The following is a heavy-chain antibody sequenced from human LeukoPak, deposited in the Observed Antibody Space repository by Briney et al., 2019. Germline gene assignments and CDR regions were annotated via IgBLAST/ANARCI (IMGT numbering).Heavy chain of an antibody. CDR1: GYTFTGYY. V-gene: IGHV1-69*05. D-gene: IGHD3-3*01. CDR3: ARGRVVTIFGVVIANYYYYYMDV. J-gene: IGHJ6*03. CDR2: IIPIFGTA. Sequence: VASVKVSCKASGYTFTGYYMHWVRQAPGQGLEWMGGIIPIFGTANYAQKFQGRVTITTDESASTAYMELSSLRSEDTAAYYCARGRVVTIFGVVIANYYYYYMDVWGKGTTVTVSS.